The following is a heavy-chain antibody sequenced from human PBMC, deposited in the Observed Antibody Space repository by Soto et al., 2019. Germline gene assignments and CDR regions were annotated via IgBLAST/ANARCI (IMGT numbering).Heavy chain of an antibody. CDR3: ARGMAGGGCPEY. Sequence: QVQLVESGGGVVQPGRSLRLSCAASGFTFSTYDMHWVRQAPGKGLGWVAVIWHDGSNRYSADSVKGRFTISRDNSKNKLHRQMEIRRVDHTAIDYCARGMAGGGCPEYWGQGTLATVSS. J-gene: IGHJ4*01. CDR1: GFTFSTYD. D-gene: IGHD2-15*01. V-gene: IGHV3-33*01. CDR2: IWHDGSNR.